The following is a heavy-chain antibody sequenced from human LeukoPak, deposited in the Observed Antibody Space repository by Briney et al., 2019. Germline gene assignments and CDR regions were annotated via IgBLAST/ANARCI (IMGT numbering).Heavy chain of an antibody. CDR3: ARAQGDYRNFNNKWFDP. Sequence: GASVKVSCKASGGTFSNFAISWVRQAPGQGLQWMGGIIPIFGTASYAQKFQGGVTITTDESTSTAYMELRSLRSEDTAVYYCARAQGDYRNFNNKWFDPWGQGTLVTVSS. J-gene: IGHJ5*02. V-gene: IGHV1-69*05. CDR2: IIPIFGTA. D-gene: IGHD4-11*01. CDR1: GGTFSNFA.